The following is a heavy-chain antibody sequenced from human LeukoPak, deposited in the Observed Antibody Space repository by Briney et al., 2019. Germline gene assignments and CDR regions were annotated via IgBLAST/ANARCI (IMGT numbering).Heavy chain of an antibody. CDR2: INSDGNDA. Sequence: GGSLRLSCAASGFTFSSYEMNWVRQAPGKGLVWVSRINSDGNDATYADSVKGRFTISRDNAKKMLFLQMTSLRAEDTAVYYCTRDFYSSSWDWGQGTLVTVSS. J-gene: IGHJ1*01. D-gene: IGHD6-13*01. CDR3: TRDFYSSSWD. CDR1: GFTFSSYE. V-gene: IGHV3-74*01.